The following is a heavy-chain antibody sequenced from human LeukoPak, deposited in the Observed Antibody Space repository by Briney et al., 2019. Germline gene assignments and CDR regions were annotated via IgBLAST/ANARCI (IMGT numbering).Heavy chain of an antibody. CDR3: ARDRFMAAGCCGAFDI. CDR1: GGSISSRSYY. D-gene: IGHD6-13*01. J-gene: IGHJ3*02. Sequence: SETLSLTCTVSGGSISSRSYYWGWIRQPPGKGLEWIGSIFYSGTTYYNPSLKSRVTISVDTSKNQISLKMSSVTAADTAVYYCARDRFMAAGCCGAFDIWGQGTMVTVSS. V-gene: IGHV4-39*07. CDR2: IFYSGTT.